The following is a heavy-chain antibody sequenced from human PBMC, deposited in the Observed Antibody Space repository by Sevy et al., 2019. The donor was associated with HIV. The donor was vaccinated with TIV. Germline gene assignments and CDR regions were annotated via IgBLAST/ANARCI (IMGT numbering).Heavy chain of an antibody. J-gene: IGHJ6*02. CDR3: ARERGTGLWERYSGSYYSTSYGMDV. D-gene: IGHD1-26*01. CDR2: ISSSSSTI. CDR1: GFTFSSYS. Sequence: GGSLRLSCAASGFTFSSYSMNWVRQAPGKGLEWASYISSSSSTIYYADSVKRRFTISRDNAKNSLYLQMNSLRDEDTAVYYCARERGTGLWERYSGSYYSTSYGMDVWGQGTTVTVSS. V-gene: IGHV3-48*02.